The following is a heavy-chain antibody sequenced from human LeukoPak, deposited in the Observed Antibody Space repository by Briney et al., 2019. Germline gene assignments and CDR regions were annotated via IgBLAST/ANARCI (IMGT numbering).Heavy chain of an antibody. CDR2: IYASGSP. Sequence: SETLSLTYTVSCVSINSHYWIWLRQPPGKGLEWIGFIYASGSPNYKPSLKSRVTITVDTSKNQFSLKLNSVSAADTAVYYCARVLHNYYPMDVWGKGTTVTVSS. J-gene: IGHJ6*03. V-gene: IGHV4-59*11. CDR1: CVSINSHY. CDR3: ARVLHNYYPMDV. D-gene: IGHD3-3*01.